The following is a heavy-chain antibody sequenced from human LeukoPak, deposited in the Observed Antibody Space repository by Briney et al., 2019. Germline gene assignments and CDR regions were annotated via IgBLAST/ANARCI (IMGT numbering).Heavy chain of an antibody. CDR2: INHSGST. D-gene: IGHD3-22*01. V-gene: IGHV4-34*01. Sequence: SETLSLTCAVYGGSFSGYYWSWIRQPPGKGLEWIGGINHSGSTNYNPSLKSRVTISADTSKNQFSLKLSSVTAADTAVYYCARGESGTYYYDEGGPNWFDPWGQGTLVTVSS. CDR1: GGSFSGYY. J-gene: IGHJ5*02. CDR3: ARGESGTYYYDEGGPNWFDP.